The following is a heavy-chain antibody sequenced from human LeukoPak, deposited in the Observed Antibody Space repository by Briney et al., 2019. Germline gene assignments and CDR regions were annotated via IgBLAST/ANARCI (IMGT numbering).Heavy chain of an antibody. V-gene: IGHV4-4*07. Sequence: SETLSLTCTVSGGSISTSYCSWTRQPAGKGLEWIGRIYTTGSTSYNPSLKSRVTISVDKSKNQFSLRLSSVTAADTAVYYCARDGTAIVWGVIILQYYFDYWGQGTLVTVSS. CDR2: IYTTGST. CDR3: ARDGTAIVWGVIILQYYFDY. CDR1: GGSISTSY. D-gene: IGHD3-10*01. J-gene: IGHJ4*02.